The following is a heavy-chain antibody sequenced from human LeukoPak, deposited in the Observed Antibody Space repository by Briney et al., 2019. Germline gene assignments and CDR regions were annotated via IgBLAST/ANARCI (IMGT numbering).Heavy chain of an antibody. CDR3: ARVTYGSGTYGAFDY. V-gene: IGHV3-23*01. Sequence: PGGSLRLSCAASGFTFRTYGFSWVRQAPGKGLEWVSTISGSGDNTYYADSVKGRFTISRDNSKNTLYLQMNSPRAEDTAVYYCARVTYGSGTYGAFDYWGQGTLVIVSS. D-gene: IGHD3-10*01. CDR1: GFTFRTYG. J-gene: IGHJ4*02. CDR2: ISGSGDNT.